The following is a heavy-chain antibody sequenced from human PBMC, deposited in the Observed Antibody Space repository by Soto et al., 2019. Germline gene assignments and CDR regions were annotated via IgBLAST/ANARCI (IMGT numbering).Heavy chain of an antibody. J-gene: IGHJ4*02. V-gene: IGHV3-23*01. CDR3: AKGRGGSGSLTPRVDY. D-gene: IGHD3-10*01. Sequence: EVQLLESGGGLVQPGGSLRLSCAASGFTFNNSAMTWVRQAPGKGLEWGSAIGGGGDTTSYADSVKGRFTVSRDGSKHTLYLQMSSLRAEDTALYYCAKGRGGSGSLTPRVDYWGQGTLVTVSS. CDR2: IGGGGDTT. CDR1: GFTFNNSA.